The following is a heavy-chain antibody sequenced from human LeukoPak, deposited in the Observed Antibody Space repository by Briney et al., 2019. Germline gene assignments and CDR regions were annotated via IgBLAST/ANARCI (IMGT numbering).Heavy chain of an antibody. CDR1: GGSISSSSYY. CDR2: IYYSGST. Sequence: SETLSLTCTVSGGSISSSSYYWGWIRQPPGKGLGWIGIIYYSGSTYYNPSLKSRITISVDTSENPFSLKLTHGAAAATAVYYCGREYYYYYMDVWGKGTTVTVSS. J-gene: IGHJ6*03. CDR3: GREYYYYYMDV. V-gene: IGHV4-39*07.